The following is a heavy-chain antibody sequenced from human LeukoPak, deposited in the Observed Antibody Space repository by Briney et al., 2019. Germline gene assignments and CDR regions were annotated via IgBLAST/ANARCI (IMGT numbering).Heavy chain of an antibody. J-gene: IGHJ4*02. CDR1: GYTFTGYY. CDR3: ARDIVVVPAAMGGEQQLAPYDY. Sequence: GASVKVSCKASGYTFTGYYMHWVRQAPGQGLEWMGWINPNSGGTNYAQKFQGRATMTRDTSIGTAYMELSRLRSDDTAVYYCARDIVVVPAAMGGEQQLAPYDYWGQGTLVTVSS. V-gene: IGHV1-2*02. D-gene: IGHD2-2*01. CDR2: INPNSGGT.